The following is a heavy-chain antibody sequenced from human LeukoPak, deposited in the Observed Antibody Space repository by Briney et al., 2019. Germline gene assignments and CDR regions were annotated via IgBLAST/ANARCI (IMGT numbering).Heavy chain of an antibody. D-gene: IGHD1-26*01. CDR2: ISSSSSTI. CDR1: GFTYNSYS. Sequence: GGSLRLSCAASGFTYNSYSMNWVRQAPGKGLEWVSYISSSSSTIYYADSVKGRFTISRDNAKNSLYLQMNSLRAEDTAVYYCASFHSGSYSYFDYWGQGTLVTVSS. J-gene: IGHJ4*02. CDR3: ASFHSGSYSYFDY. V-gene: IGHV3-48*01.